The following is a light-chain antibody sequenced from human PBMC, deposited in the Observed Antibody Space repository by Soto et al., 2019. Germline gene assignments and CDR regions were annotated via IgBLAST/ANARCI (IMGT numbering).Light chain of an antibody. J-gene: IGKJ3*01. Sequence: EMVLTQPPGTLSLSPGERATLSCRASQSVSSSYLAWYQQKPGQAPRLLIYGASSRATGIPDRFSGSGSGTDFTLTISRLEPEDFAVYYCQQYEAFGPGTKVDIK. CDR1: QSVSSSY. V-gene: IGKV3-20*01. CDR3: QQYEA. CDR2: GAS.